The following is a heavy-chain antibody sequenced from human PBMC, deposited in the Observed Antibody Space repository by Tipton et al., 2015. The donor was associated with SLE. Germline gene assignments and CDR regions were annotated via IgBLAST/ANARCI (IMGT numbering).Heavy chain of an antibody. Sequence: TLSLTCAVYGGSFSGYYWSWIRQPPGKGLEWIGEINHSGSTNYSPSLKSRVTISVDTSKKQFSLKLSSVTAADTAVYYCARALSSGWYYYYYMDVWGKGTTVTVSS. CDR3: ARALSSGWYYYYYMDV. V-gene: IGHV4-34*01. J-gene: IGHJ6*03. D-gene: IGHD6-19*01. CDR1: GGSFSGYY. CDR2: INHSGST.